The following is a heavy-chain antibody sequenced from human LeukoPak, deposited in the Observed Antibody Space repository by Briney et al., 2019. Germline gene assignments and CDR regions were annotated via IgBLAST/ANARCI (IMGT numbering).Heavy chain of an antibody. CDR1: GGSISSGDYY. CDR3: ARDQGYCSGGSCPPKY. CDR2: IYYSGST. D-gene: IGHD2-15*01. V-gene: IGHV4-30-4*02. J-gene: IGHJ4*02. Sequence: PSETLSLTCTVSGGSISSGDYYWSWIRQPPGKGLEWIGYIYYSGSTYYNPSLKSRVTISVDTSKNQFSLKLSSVTAADTAVYYCARDQGYCSGGSCPPKYWGQGTLVTVSS.